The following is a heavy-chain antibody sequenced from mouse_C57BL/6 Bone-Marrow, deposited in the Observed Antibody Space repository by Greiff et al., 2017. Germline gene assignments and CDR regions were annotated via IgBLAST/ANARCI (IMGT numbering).Heavy chain of an antibody. D-gene: IGHD1-1*01. J-gene: IGHJ1*03. CDR2: ISDGGSYT. CDR1: GFTFSSYA. CDR3: ARDGYYGFLYWYFDV. V-gene: IGHV5-4*01. Sequence: EVKVVESGGGLVKPGGSLKLSCAASGFTFSSYAMSWVRQTPEKRLEWVATISDGGSYTYYPDNVKGRFTISRDNAKNNLYLQMSLLKSKDTAMYYCARDGYYGFLYWYFDVWGTGTTVTVSS.